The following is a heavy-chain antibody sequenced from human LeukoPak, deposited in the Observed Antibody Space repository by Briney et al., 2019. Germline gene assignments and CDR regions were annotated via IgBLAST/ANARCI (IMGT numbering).Heavy chain of an antibody. CDR2: IIPIFGTA. CDR3: ARVDYYDSSGYYTFDY. D-gene: IGHD3-22*01. J-gene: IGHJ4*02. V-gene: IGHV1-69*13. Sequence: SVTVSFTASGGTFSSYAISWVRQAPGQGLEWMGGIIPIFGTANYAQKFQGRVTITADESTSTAYMELSSLRSEDTAVYYCARVDYYDSSGYYTFDYWGQGTLVTVSS. CDR1: GGTFSSYA.